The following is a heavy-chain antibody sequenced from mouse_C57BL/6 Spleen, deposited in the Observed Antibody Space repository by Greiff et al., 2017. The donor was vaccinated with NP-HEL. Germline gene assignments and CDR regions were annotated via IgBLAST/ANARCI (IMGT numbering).Heavy chain of an antibody. CDR3: ARGFITTVEEIRVDDW. V-gene: IGHV1-5*01. CDR2: IYPGNSDT. D-gene: IGHD1-1*01. J-gene: IGHJ3*01. Sequence: EVQLQQSGTVLARPGASVKLSCKASGYTFTSYWMHWVKQRPGQGLEWIGAIYPGNSDTSYNQKFKGKAKLTAVTSASTAYMELSSLTNEDSAVYYCARGFITTVEEIRVDDWGGGGTLATVSA. CDR1: GYTFTSYW.